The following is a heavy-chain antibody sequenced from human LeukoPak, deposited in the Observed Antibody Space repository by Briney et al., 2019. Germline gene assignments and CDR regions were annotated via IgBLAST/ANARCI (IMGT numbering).Heavy chain of an antibody. CDR2: INAGNGNT. D-gene: IGHD3-10*01. Sequence: ASVKVSCKASGYTFTSYAMHWVRQAPGQRLEWMGWINAGNGNTKYSQKFQGRVTITRDTSASTAYMELSSLRSEDTAVYYCARSGEILWFGEPSVYFDYWGQGTLVTVSS. CDR1: GYTFTSYA. J-gene: IGHJ4*02. CDR3: ARSGEILWFGEPSVYFDY. V-gene: IGHV1-3*01.